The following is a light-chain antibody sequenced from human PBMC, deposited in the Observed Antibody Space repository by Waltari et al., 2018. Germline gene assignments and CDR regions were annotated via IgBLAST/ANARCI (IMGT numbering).Light chain of an antibody. CDR3: CSYAGSYTFYV. J-gene: IGLJ1*01. V-gene: IGLV2-11*01. CDR2: DVS. Sequence: QSALTQPRSVSGSPGQSVPISCTGPSNAVRGYNYVSWYQPHPGKAPNPMLYDVSNRPSGVPDRFSGSKSGNTASLTISGLQAEDEADYYCCSYAGSYTFYVFGTGTKVTVL. CDR1: SNAVRGYNY.